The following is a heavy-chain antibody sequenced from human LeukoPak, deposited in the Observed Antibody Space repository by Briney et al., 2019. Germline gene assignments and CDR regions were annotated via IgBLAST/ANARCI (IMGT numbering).Heavy chain of an antibody. V-gene: IGHV3-23*01. J-gene: IGHJ4*02. Sequence: GGSLRLSCAASGFTFSSYAMSWVRQAPGKELEWVSVISGSGTGTYYADSVKGRFTISRDNSKNTLYLQMNSLRAEDTAVYHCAKVVVGATTPGYWGQGTLVTVSS. CDR3: AKVVVGATTPGY. CDR1: GFTFSSYA. D-gene: IGHD2-15*01. CDR2: ISGSGTGT.